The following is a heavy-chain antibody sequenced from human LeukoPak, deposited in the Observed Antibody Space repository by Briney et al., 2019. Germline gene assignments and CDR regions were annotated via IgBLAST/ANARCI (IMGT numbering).Heavy chain of an antibody. Sequence: SETLSHTCTVSGGSTSSYYWSWIREPAGKGLEWIGRIYSSGNTDYNPSLESRVTMSGATSQNHLSQKLSSVPAADTAVYYCARGGSNFDYWGQGTLVTVSS. D-gene: IGHD1-26*01. CDR3: ARGGSNFDY. CDR2: IYSSGNT. J-gene: IGHJ4*02. V-gene: IGHV4-4*07. CDR1: GGSTSSYY.